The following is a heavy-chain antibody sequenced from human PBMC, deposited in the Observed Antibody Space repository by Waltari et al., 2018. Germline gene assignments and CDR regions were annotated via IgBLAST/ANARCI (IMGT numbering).Heavy chain of an antibody. D-gene: IGHD4-4*01. Sequence: QVQLQQWGAGLLKPSETLSLTCAVYGGSFSGYYWSWIRQPPGKGLAWIGEINHSGSTNYNPSLKSRVTISVDTSKNQFSLKLSSVTAADTAVYYCARGDRNKLAVYSRRCCPYYFDYWGQGTLVTVSS. CDR1: GGSFSGYY. V-gene: IGHV4-34*01. CDR2: INHSGST. J-gene: IGHJ4*02. CDR3: ARGDRNKLAVYSRRCCPYYFDY.